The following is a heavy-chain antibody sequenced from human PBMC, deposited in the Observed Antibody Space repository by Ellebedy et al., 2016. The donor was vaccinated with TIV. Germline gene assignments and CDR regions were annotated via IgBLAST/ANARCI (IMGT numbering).Heavy chain of an antibody. CDR2: IYHSGST. CDR1: GYSISSGYY. V-gene: IGHV4-38-2*02. D-gene: IGHD3-10*01. Sequence: MPSETLSLTCTVSGYSISSGYYWGWIRQPPGKGLEWIGSIYHSGSTYYNPSLKSRVTISVDTSKNQFSLKLSSVTAADTAVYYCARPPGYWGQGTLVTVSS. J-gene: IGHJ4*02. CDR3: ARPPGY.